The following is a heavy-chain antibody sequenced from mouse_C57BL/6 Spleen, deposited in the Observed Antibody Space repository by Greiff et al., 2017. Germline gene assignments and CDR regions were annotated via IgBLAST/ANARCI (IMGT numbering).Heavy chain of an antibody. CDR3: ASTTVDYAMDY. V-gene: IGHV5-17*01. CDR1: GFTFSDYG. Sequence: DVMLVESGGGLVKPGGSLKLSCAASGFTFSDYGMHWVRQAPEKGLEWVAYISSGSSTIYYADTVKGRFTISGDNAKNTLFLQMTSLRSEDTAMYYCASTTVDYAMDYWGQGTSVTVSS. J-gene: IGHJ4*01. CDR2: ISSGSSTI. D-gene: IGHD1-1*01.